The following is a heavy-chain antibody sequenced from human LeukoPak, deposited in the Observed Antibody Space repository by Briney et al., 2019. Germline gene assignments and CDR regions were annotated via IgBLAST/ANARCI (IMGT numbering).Heavy chain of an antibody. CDR1: GFTFSSYA. CDR2: ISGSGGST. D-gene: IGHD6-13*01. Sequence: GGSLRLSCAASGFTFSSYAMSWVRQAPGKGLEWVSAISGSGGSTYYADSVKGRFTISRDNSKNTLYLQMNSLRAEDTAVYYCAKDRPLRYSSTHMSGWFDPWGQGTLVTVSS. J-gene: IGHJ5*02. CDR3: AKDRPLRYSSTHMSGWFDP. V-gene: IGHV3-23*01.